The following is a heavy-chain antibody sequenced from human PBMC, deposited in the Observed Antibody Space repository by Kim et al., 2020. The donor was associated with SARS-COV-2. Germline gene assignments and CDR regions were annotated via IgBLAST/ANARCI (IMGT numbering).Heavy chain of an antibody. V-gene: IGHV3-30*04. D-gene: IGHD5-18*01. CDR2: ISYDGSNK. CDR3: ARKMWVVPAAYVDTAMGGILDY. CDR1: GFTFSSYA. J-gene: IGHJ4*02. Sequence: GGSLRLSCAASGFTFSSYAMHWVRQAPGKGLEWVAVISYDGSNKYYADSVKGRFTISRDNSKNTLYLQMNSLRAEDTAMYYCARKMWVVPAAYVDTAMGGILDYWGQGTLVTVSS.